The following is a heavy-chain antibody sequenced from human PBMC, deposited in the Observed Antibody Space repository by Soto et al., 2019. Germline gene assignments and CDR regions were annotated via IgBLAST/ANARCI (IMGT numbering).Heavy chain of an antibody. CDR1: GFTFTSYT. J-gene: IGHJ6*02. V-gene: IGHV3-21*01. CDR2: ISSSSNYI. CDR3: ARDGFSSSWTNYYYYGLDV. D-gene: IGHD6-13*01. Sequence: PGGSLRLSCAASGFTFTSYTMNWVRQAPGKGLEWVSSISSSSNYIYYADSVKGRFTISRDNAKNSLYPQMNSLRAEDTAVYYCARDGFSSSWTNYYYYGLDVWGQGTTVTVSS.